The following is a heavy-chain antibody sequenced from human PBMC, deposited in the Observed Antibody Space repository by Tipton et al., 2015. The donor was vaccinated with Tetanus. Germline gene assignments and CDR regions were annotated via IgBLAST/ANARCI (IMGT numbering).Heavy chain of an antibody. J-gene: IGHJ6*02. CDR2: IKSKTDGGTT. D-gene: IGHD3-22*01. V-gene: IGHV3-15*07. CDR3: TTDHPTYYYDSSGYYYYYYGMDV. CDR1: GFTFSNAW. Sequence: SLRLSCAASGFTFSNAWMSWVRQAPGKGLEWVGRIKSKTDGGTTDYAAPVKGRYTISRDDSKNTLYLQMNSLKTEDTAVYYCTTDHPTYYYDSSGYYYYYYGMDVWGQGTTVTVSS.